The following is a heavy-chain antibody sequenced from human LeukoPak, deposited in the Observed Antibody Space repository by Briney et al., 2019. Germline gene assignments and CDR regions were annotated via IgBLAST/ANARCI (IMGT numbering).Heavy chain of an antibody. J-gene: IGHJ3*02. CDR1: GGSISSYY. V-gene: IGHV4-59*08. CDR2: IYYSGST. CDR3: ARHGGVVRGEGSDAFDI. D-gene: IGHD3-10*01. Sequence: SETLSLTCTVSGGSISSYYWSWIRQPPGKGLEWIGYIYYSGSTNYNPSLQSRVTISLDTSKNQFSMKMTSVTAADTAVYYCARHGGVVRGEGSDAFDIWGQGTMVTVSS.